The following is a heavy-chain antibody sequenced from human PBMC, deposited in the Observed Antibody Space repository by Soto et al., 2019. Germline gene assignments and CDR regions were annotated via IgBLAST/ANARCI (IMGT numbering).Heavy chain of an antibody. J-gene: IGHJ5*02. D-gene: IGHD3-22*01. V-gene: IGHV4-39*01. CDR1: GGSIRRSSYY. CDR3: ARQRTITMIVVVPNWFDP. Sequence: SETLSLTCTVSGGSIRRSSYYWGWIRQPPGKGLEWIGGIYYSGSTYYNPSLKSRVTISVDTSKNQFSLKLSSVTDADTAVYYCARQRTITMIVVVPNWFDPWGQGTLVTVSA. CDR2: IYYSGST.